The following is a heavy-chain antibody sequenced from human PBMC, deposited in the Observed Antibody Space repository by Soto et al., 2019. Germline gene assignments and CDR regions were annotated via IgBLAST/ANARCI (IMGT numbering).Heavy chain of an antibody. CDR3: AKETSPNTYSTFDF. D-gene: IGHD2-15*01. CDR2: ISSNSRTM. J-gene: IGHJ3*01. V-gene: IGHV3-48*01. CDR1: GFTFSSYS. Sequence: GGSLRLSCAASGFTFSSYSMKWVRQAPGKGLEWVSYISSNSRTMFYADSVKGRFTISRDNAKNSLYLQMTSLRAEDTAVYYCAKETSPNTYSTFDFWGQGTMVTVSS.